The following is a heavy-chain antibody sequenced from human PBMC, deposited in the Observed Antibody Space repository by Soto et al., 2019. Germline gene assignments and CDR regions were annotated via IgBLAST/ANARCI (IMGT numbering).Heavy chain of an antibody. CDR1: GFTFSSYG. CDR3: ARDRCSSTSCCVVSRGFSSGWYVFDY. Sequence: QVQLVESGGGVVQPGRSLRLSCAASGFTFSSYGMHWVRQAPGKGLEWVAVIWYDGSNKYYADSVKGRFTISRDNSKNTLYLQMNSLRAEDTAVYYCARDRCSSTSCCVVSRGFSSGWYVFDYWGQGTLVTVSS. D-gene: IGHD2-2*01. J-gene: IGHJ4*02. CDR2: IWYDGSNK. V-gene: IGHV3-33*01.